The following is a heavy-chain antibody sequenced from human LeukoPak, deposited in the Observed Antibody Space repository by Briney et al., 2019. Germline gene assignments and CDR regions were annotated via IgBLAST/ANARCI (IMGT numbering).Heavy chain of an antibody. Sequence: PSETLSLTCTVSGGSISSSSYYWGWIRQPPGKGLEWIGSIHYSGSTYYNPSLKSRVTISVDTSKNQFSLKLSSVTAADTAVYYCATLTGAPFDYWGQGTLVTVSS. D-gene: IGHD3-10*01. V-gene: IGHV4-39*01. CDR1: GGSISSSSYY. J-gene: IGHJ4*02. CDR2: IHYSGST. CDR3: ATLTGAPFDY.